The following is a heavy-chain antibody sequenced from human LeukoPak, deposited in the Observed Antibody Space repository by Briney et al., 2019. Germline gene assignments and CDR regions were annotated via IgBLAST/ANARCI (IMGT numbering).Heavy chain of an antibody. CDR3: AKLGHTSGYYARHSDY. Sequence: GGSLRLSCAASGFTFNNYGMSWVRQAPGRGLEWVSAISRDGGDTFYADSVEGRFTISRDNSKNTVYLQMNSLRAEDTALYYCAKLGHTSGYYARHSDYWGQGTLVTVSS. CDR1: GFTFNNYG. V-gene: IGHV3-23*01. CDR2: ISRDGGDT. J-gene: IGHJ4*02. D-gene: IGHD3-22*01.